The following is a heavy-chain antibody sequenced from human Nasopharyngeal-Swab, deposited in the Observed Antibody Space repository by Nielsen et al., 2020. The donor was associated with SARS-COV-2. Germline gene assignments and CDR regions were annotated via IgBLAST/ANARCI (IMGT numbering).Heavy chain of an antibody. J-gene: IGHJ6*02. V-gene: IGHV3-74*01. Sequence: GESPKISCAASGFSFRSYWMHWVRQAPGKGLVWVLCINSDGNTTRYADSVKGRFTVSRDNAKNTLYLEMNSLRADDTAVYYCARRLVWFGEAHYYYYGMDVWGQGTTVTVSS. CDR3: ARRLVWFGEAHYYYYGMDV. CDR2: INSDGNTT. D-gene: IGHD3-10*01. CDR1: GFSFRSYW.